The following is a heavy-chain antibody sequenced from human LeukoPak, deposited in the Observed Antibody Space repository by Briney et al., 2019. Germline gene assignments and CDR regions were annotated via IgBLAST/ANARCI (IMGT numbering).Heavy chain of an antibody. CDR2: ISGSGGST. J-gene: IGHJ4*02. D-gene: IGHD3-10*01. CDR1: GFTFSSYA. Sequence: GGSLRLSFAASGFTFSSYAMSWVRQAPGKGLEWVSAISGSGGSTYYADSVKGRFTISRDNSKNTLYLQMNSLRAEDTAVYYCAKSRDMVRGVNFDYWGQGTLVTVSS. V-gene: IGHV3-23*01. CDR3: AKSRDMVRGVNFDY.